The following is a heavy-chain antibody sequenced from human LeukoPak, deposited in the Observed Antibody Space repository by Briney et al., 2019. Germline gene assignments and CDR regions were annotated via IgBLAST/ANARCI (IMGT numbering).Heavy chain of an antibody. Sequence: ASVTVSCTASGYTFTIYGISWVRQAPGQGLEWMGWISAYNGNTNYVQKLQGRVTMTTDTSTSTAYMELRSLRSDDTAVYYCARDPHLDYEGMDVWGQGTTVTVSS. CDR3: ARDPHLDYEGMDV. CDR2: ISAYNGNT. CDR1: GYTFTIYG. V-gene: IGHV1-18*01. J-gene: IGHJ6*02.